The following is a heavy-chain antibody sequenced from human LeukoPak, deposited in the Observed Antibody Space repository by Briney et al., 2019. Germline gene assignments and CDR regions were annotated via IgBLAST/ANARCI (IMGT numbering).Heavy chain of an antibody. J-gene: IGHJ4*02. CDR2: IYTSGST. CDR3: ARRSMDSSSSAFDY. V-gene: IGHV4-4*07. Sequence: SETLSLTCTVSGGSISSYYWSWIRQPAGKGLEWIGRIYTSGSTNYNPSLKSRVTMSVDTSKNQFSLKLSSVTAADTAVYYCARRSMDSSSSAFDYWGQGTLVTVSS. D-gene: IGHD6-6*01. CDR1: GGSISSYY.